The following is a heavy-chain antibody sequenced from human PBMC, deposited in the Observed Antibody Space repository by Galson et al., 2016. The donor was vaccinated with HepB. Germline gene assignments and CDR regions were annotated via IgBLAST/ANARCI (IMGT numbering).Heavy chain of an antibody. V-gene: IGHV1-8*01. CDR3: ARPIQTSGWYNYAMDV. CDR1: GYTFSNYD. Sequence: SVKVSCKASGYTFSNYDIHWVRHVAGQGLEWMGWMNPKSGNTGNEQKFQGRVTMTRDVSISTAFLELSGLKSEDSAVYFCARPIQTSGWYNYAMDVWGQGTTVTVS. CDR2: MNPKSGNT. J-gene: IGHJ6*02. D-gene: IGHD6-19*01.